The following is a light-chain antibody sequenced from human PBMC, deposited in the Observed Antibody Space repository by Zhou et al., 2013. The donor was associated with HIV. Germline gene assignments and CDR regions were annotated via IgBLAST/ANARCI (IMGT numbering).Light chain of an antibody. CDR2: KAS. CDR1: QSISTW. CDR3: QQYNSHSRT. Sequence: DIQMTQSPSRLSASVGDRVTITCRASQSISTWLAWYQHKPGKSPSLLIYKASTLEIGVPSRFSGAGSGTQFTLTIDGLQPDDFATYYCQQYNSHSRTFGQGTSV. J-gene: IGKJ1*01. V-gene: IGKV1-5*03.